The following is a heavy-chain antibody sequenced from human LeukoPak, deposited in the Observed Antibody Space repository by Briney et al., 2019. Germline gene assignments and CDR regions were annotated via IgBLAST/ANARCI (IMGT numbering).Heavy chain of an antibody. D-gene: IGHD2-15*01. J-gene: IGHJ4*02. CDR3: ARDGGGGSCYS. V-gene: IGHV1-8*01. CDR1: GYTFTSYD. CDR2: MNPNDGNT. Sequence: ASVKVSCKSSGYTFTSYDINWVRQATAQGLGWMGYMNPNDGNTGYAKKFQDRVTMTRNTYISTAYTELNNLRSEDTAVYDCARDGGGGSCYSWGQGTLVTVSS.